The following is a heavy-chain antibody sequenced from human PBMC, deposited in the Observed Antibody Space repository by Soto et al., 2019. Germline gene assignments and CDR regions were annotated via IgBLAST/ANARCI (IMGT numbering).Heavy chain of an antibody. CDR1: GYTFTRSG. V-gene: IGHV1-18*01. CDR2: ISSYNGAT. J-gene: IGHJ6*02. Sequence: QVQLVQSGAEVKKPGASVKVSCKASGYTFTRSGISWVRQAPGXXXXXMGWISSYNGATNYAQTFQGRVTMTTDTXXXXXXXXXXXXXXXXXXXXXXXXXXXXXXXXYGMDVWGQGTPVTVSS. CDR3: XXXXXXXXXXYGMDV.